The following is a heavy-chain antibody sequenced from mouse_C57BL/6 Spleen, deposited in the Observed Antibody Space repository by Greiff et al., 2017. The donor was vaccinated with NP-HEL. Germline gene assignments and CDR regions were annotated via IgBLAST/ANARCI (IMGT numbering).Heavy chain of an antibody. CDR1: GYTFTDYN. V-gene: IGHV1-18*01. Sequence: EVKLQESGPELVKPGASVKIPCKASGYTFTDYNMDWVKQSHGKSLEWIGDINPNNGGTIYNQKFKGKATLTVDKSSSTAYMELRSLTSEDTAVYYCARGDYYGSSFNFDYWGQGTTLTVSS. CDR3: ARGDYYGSSFNFDY. D-gene: IGHD1-1*01. J-gene: IGHJ2*01. CDR2: INPNNGGT.